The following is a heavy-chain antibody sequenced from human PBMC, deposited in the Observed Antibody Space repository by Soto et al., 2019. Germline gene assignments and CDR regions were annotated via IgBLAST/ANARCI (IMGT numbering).Heavy chain of an antibody. CDR2: ISSSSSYI. CDR1: GFTFSSYS. Sequence: EVQLVESGGGLVKPGGSLRLSCAASGFTFSSYSMNWVRQAPGKGLEWVSSISSSSSYIYYADSVKGRFTISRDNANNSLDLQMNSLRAEDTAVYYCARVKGIAAAGTFANWYFDLWGRGTLVTVSS. D-gene: IGHD6-13*01. V-gene: IGHV3-21*01. J-gene: IGHJ2*01. CDR3: ARVKGIAAAGTFANWYFDL.